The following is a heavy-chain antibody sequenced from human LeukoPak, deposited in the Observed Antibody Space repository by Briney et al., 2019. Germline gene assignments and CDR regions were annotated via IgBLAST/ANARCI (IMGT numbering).Heavy chain of an antibody. Sequence: PGGSLRLSCAASGFTFSSYGMHWVRQAPGKGLEWVAFIRYDGSNKYYADSVKGRFTISRDNSKNTLYLQMNSLRAEDTAVYYCAKELGRYAVTTGLFDYWGQGTLVTVSS. CDR3: AKELGRYAVTTGLFDY. CDR2: IRYDGSNK. J-gene: IGHJ4*02. D-gene: IGHD4-17*01. CDR1: GFTFSSYG. V-gene: IGHV3-30*02.